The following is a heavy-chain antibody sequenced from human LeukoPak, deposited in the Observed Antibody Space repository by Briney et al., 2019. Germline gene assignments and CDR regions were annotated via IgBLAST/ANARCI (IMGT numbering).Heavy chain of an antibody. J-gene: IGHJ6*02. CDR3: ARAIVVVPAAMEYYYYGMDV. CDR1: GYSISSGYY. CDR2: IYHSGST. D-gene: IGHD2-2*01. Sequence: SETLSLTCTVSGYSISSGYYWGWIRQPPGKGLEWIGSIYHSGSTYYNPSLKSRVTISVDTSKNQFSLKLSSVTAADTAVYYCARAIVVVPAAMEYYYYGMDVWGQGTTVTVSS. V-gene: IGHV4-38-2*02.